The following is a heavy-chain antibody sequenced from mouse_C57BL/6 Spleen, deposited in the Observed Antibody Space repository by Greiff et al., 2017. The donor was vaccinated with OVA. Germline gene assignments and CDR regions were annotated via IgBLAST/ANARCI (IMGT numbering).Heavy chain of an antibody. J-gene: IGHJ2*01. CDR3: ARYNYGSSYDFDY. Sequence: QVQLQQSGAELVKPGASVKMSCKASGYTFTSYWITWVKQRPGQGLAWIGDIYPGSGSTNYNEKFKSKATLTVDTSSSTAYMQLSSLTSEDSAVYYCARYNYGSSYDFDYWGQGTTLTVSS. V-gene: IGHV1-55*01. D-gene: IGHD1-1*01. CDR1: GYTFTSYW. CDR2: IYPGSGST.